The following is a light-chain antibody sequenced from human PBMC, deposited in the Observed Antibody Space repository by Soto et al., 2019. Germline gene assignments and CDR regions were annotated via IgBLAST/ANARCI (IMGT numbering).Light chain of an antibody. CDR2: AAS. CDR1: HSVTSDY. Sequence: DIVLTQSPGTLSLSPGERATLSCRASHSVTSDYLAWYQQKPGQAPRLLIFAASSRATGIPDRFSGSGSGTDFTLTISSLQPDDFSTYFCQQYNSYPMTFGPGTKVDIK. J-gene: IGKJ1*01. V-gene: IGKV3-20*01. CDR3: QQYNSYPMT.